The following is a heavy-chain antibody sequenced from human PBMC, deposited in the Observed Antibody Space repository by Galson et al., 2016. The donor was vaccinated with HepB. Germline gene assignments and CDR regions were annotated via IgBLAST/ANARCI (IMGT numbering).Heavy chain of an antibody. J-gene: IGHJ4*02. CDR2: IYYTGSS. Sequence: ETLSLTCGVSGGSISGYYWSWLRQPPGKGLEWVGYIYYTGSSTYKPSLKSRVTFSVDTSKNQVSLKLSSVTAADTALYYCARWAYCGGNCYPNYFDSWGQGTLVTVSS. D-gene: IGHD2-21*02. CDR1: GGSISGYY. CDR3: ARWAYCGGNCYPNYFDS. V-gene: IGHV4-59*01.